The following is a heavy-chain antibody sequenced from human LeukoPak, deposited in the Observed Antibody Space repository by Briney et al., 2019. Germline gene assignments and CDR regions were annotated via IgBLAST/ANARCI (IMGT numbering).Heavy chain of an antibody. V-gene: IGHV3-7*01. CDR3: ATGWSHHDY. CDR1: GFTFSRYW. CDR2: IKEDGSEK. J-gene: IGHJ4*02. D-gene: IGHD3-3*01. Sequence: GGSLRLSCAASGFTFSRYWMTWVRQAPGKGLEWVANIKEDGSEKYSVDSVKGRFTISRDNTKNSLFLEMNSLRAEDTAVYYCATGWSHHDYSGQGTLVTVSS.